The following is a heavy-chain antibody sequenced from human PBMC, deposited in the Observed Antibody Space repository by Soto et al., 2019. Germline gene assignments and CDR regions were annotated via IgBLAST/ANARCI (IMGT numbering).Heavy chain of an antibody. CDR2: IIPMFDIT. CDR1: GGTFSPYT. J-gene: IGHJ4*02. V-gene: IGHV1-69*08. Sequence: QVQLVQSGAEVKKPGSSVKVSCKASGGTFSPYTITWVRQAPGQGLEWMGRIIPMFDITNYALKFQDRVTITADRSTSTTYLELRSLRSEDSAVYFCARDWESSILTWAFGGDWGQGTLVTVSS. CDR3: ARDWESSILTWAFGGD. D-gene: IGHD3-10*01.